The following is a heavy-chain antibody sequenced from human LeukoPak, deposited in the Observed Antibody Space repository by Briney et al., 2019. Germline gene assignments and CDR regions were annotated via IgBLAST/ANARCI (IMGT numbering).Heavy chain of an antibody. D-gene: IGHD1-26*01. CDR1: GYTFIDYY. CDR3: ARDPVGGTHYFDY. Sequence: ASVRVSCKASGYTFIDYYIHWVRQAPGQGLEWMGWINPNSGVPNYAQKFQGRVTMTRDTSVSTAYMALSRLRSDDTAVDYCARDPVGGTHYFDYWGQGNLVTVSS. V-gene: IGHV1-2*02. CDR2: INPNSGVP. J-gene: IGHJ4*01.